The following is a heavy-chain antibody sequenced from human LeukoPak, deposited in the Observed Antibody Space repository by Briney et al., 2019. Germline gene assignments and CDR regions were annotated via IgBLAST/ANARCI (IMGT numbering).Heavy chain of an antibody. D-gene: IGHD6-19*01. CDR2: INPNSGGT. J-gene: IGHJ3*02. Sequence: GASVKVSCKASGYTFTVYYMHWVRQAPGQGLEWMGWINPNSGGTNYAQKFQGRVTMTRDTSISTAYMELSWLRSDDTAVYYCAREVAVPGVNAFDIWGQGTRVTVSS. CDR1: GYTFTVYY. CDR3: AREVAVPGVNAFDI. V-gene: IGHV1-2*02.